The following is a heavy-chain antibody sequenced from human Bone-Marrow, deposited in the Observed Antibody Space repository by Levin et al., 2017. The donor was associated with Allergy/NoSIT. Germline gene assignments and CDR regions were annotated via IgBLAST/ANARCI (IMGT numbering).Heavy chain of an antibody. CDR3: ARDHLRFLEWLLNFDY. J-gene: IGHJ4*02. V-gene: IGHV3-30-3*01. CDR2: ISYDGSNK. D-gene: IGHD3-3*01. CDR1: GFTFSSYA. Sequence: GGSLRLSCAASGFTFSSYAMHWVRQAPGKGLEWVAVISYDGSNKYYADSVKGRFTISRDNSKNTLYLQMNSLRAEDTAVYYCARDHLRFLEWLLNFDYWGQGTLVTVSS.